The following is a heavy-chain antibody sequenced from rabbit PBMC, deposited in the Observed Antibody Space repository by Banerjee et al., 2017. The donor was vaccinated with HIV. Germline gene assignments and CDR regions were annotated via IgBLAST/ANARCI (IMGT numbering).Heavy chain of an antibody. CDR2: IYVDNGNT. D-gene: IGHD4-2*01. V-gene: IGHV1S45*01. Sequence: EKSGGDLVKPEGSLTLTCTASGFSFSNSYWICWVRQAPGKGLEWIACIYVDNGNTYFASWAKGRFTISKTSSTTVTLQMTSLTAADTATYFCARDPAGREDFNLWGPGTLVTVS. CDR1: GFSFSNSYW. CDR3: ARDPAGREDFNL. J-gene: IGHJ4*01.